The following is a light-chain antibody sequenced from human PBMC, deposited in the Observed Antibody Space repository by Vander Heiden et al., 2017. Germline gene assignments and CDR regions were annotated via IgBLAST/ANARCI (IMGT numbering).Light chain of an antibody. V-gene: IGKV1-39*01. CDR1: QSISSY. CDR2: AAS. CDR3: QQSYSTPRT. Sequence: DIKMTQSPSSLSASVGDRVTITCRASQSISSYLNWYQQKPGKAPKLLIYAASSLQSGVPSRFSGSGSGTDFTLTISSLRPEDFAAYYCQQSYSTPRTFGQGTKVEIK. J-gene: IGKJ1*01.